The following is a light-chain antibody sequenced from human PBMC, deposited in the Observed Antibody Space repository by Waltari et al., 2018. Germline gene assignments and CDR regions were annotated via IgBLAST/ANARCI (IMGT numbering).Light chain of an antibody. J-gene: IGLJ1*01. Sequence: QSALTQPASVSGSPGQSITIPCPGSSRYGGRSNLVSWYLQHPGNAPKLIIYEVTKRPSGVSNRFSGSKSGNTASLTISGLQAEDEADYYCYSYAGGRVFGTGTKVTVL. CDR3: YSYAGGRV. CDR2: EVT. V-gene: IGLV2-23*02. CDR1: SRYGGRSNL.